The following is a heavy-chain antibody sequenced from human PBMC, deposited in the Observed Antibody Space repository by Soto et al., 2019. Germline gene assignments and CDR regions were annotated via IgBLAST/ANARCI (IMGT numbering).Heavy chain of an antibody. V-gene: IGHV3-30*18. CDR3: AKGGYPPLWYFDL. J-gene: IGHJ2*01. Sequence: QVQLVESGGGVVQPGRSLRLSCAASGFTFSSYGMHWVRQAPGKGLEWVAVISYDGSNKYYADSVKGRFTISRDNSKNTLYLQMNSLRAEDTTMYYWAKGGYPPLWYFDLWGRGTLVTVSS. CDR2: ISYDGSNK. D-gene: IGHD5-18*01. CDR1: GFTFSSYG.